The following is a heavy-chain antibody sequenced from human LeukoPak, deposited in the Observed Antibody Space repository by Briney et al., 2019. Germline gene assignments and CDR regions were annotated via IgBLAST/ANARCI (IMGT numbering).Heavy chain of an antibody. Sequence: GTSLRLSCAASGFTFSTFPMHWVRQTPDKGLEWVAVISDDGRDVYYADSVKGRFTISRDNSKNTLYLQMHSVSPEDTAVVYCARVGPLSMYPSSMDVWGKGTTVTVSS. CDR1: GFTFSTFP. CDR3: ARVGPLSMYPSSMDV. J-gene: IGHJ6*03. V-gene: IGHV3-30*04. D-gene: IGHD2-2*01. CDR2: ISDDGRDV.